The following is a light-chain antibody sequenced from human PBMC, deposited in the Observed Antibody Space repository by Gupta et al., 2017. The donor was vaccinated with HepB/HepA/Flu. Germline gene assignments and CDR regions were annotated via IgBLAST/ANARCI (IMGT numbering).Light chain of an antibody. Sequence: QPVLTQPPSASGAPGQRVTISCSGSSSNLGDNTVSWYQPLPGTAPKLLIFNDIERPSGVPDRFSGSKSGTSASLAISGLQSEDEGGYYCAAWDDSLNGQRIFGGGTKLTVL. CDR3: AAWDDSLNGQRI. CDR1: SSNLGDNT. V-gene: IGLV1-44*01. J-gene: IGLJ2*01. CDR2: NDI.